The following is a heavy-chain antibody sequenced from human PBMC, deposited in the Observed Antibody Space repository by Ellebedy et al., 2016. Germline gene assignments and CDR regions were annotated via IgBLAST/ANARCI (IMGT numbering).Heavy chain of an antibody. CDR1: GFTVSTNY. J-gene: IGHJ4*02. V-gene: IGHV3-53*01. D-gene: IGHD1-26*01. Sequence: GGSLRLSCAASGFTVSTNYMKWVRQAPGKGLEWVSAIFSDGNTYYADSVKGRFTISRVNSKNTLSLQMDSLRAEDTAIYYCAKVSSVGITSCFDYWGQGTLVIVSS. CDR2: IFSDGNT. CDR3: AKVSSVGITSCFDY.